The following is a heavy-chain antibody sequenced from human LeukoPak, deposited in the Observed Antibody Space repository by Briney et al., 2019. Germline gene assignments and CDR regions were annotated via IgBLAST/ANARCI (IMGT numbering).Heavy chain of an antibody. CDR1: GGSISRGDYY. V-gene: IGHV4-30-4*01. CDR3: ARAPRELLLNWFDP. J-gene: IGHJ5*02. CDR2: IYYSGST. Sequence: SETLSLTCTVSGGSISRGDYYWSWIRQPPVKGLEWIGYIYYSGSTYYNPSLKSRVTISVDTSKNQFSLKLSSVTAADTAVYYCARAPRELLLNWFDPWGQGTLVTVSS. D-gene: IGHD2-15*01.